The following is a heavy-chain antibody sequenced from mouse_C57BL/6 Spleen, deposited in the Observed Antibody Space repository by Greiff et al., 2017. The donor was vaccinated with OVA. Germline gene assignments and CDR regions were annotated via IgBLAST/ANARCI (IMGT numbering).Heavy chain of an antibody. Sequence: QVQLQQPGAELVKPGASVKLSCKASGYTFTSYWMQWVKQRPGQGLEWIGEIDPSDSYTNYNQKFKGKATLTVDTSSSTAYMQLSSLTSEDSAVYYCARRADGYYFDYWGQGTTLTVSS. J-gene: IGHJ2*01. CDR3: ARRADGYYFDY. CDR2: IDPSDSYT. D-gene: IGHD2-3*01. V-gene: IGHV1-50*01. CDR1: GYTFTSYW.